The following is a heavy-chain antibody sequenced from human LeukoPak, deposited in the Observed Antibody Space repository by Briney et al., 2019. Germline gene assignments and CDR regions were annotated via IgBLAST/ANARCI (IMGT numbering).Heavy chain of an antibody. CDR2: IYYSGST. J-gene: IGHJ4*02. V-gene: IGHV4-59*12. CDR3: AEGDGSGSYYFL. D-gene: IGHD3-10*01. CDR1: GGSISSYY. Sequence: SETLSLTCTVSGGSISSYYWSWIRQPPGKGLEWIGYIYYSGSTNYNPSLKSRVTISVDTSKNQCALKLSAVTAADTAVYYCAEGDGSGSYYFLWGQRTLVTVSS.